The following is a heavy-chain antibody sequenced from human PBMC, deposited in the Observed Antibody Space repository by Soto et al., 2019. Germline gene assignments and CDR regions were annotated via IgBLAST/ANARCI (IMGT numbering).Heavy chain of an antibody. CDR2: IYYSGST. V-gene: IGHV4-30-4*01. D-gene: IGHD3-10*01. CDR1: GGSISSGDYY. CDR3: ARGITMVRGVTTNYYYYYGMDV. J-gene: IGHJ6*02. Sequence: LCGGSISSGDYYWSWIRQPPGKGLEWIGYIYYSGSTYYNPSLKSRVTISVDTSKNQFSLKLSSVTAADTAVYYCARGITMVRGVTTNYYYYYGMDVWGQGTTVTVSS.